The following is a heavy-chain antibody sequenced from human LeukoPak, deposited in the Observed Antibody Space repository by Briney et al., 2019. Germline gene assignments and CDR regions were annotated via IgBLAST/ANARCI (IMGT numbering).Heavy chain of an antibody. Sequence: GGSLRLSCAASGFTFDDYGMSWVRQAPGKGLEWVSAITGSGAFTDYADSVKGRFTISRDNSKNTLYLQVNSLTAEDTAVYYCAKRSAESSGYFDSWGQGTLVTVSS. CDR2: ITGSGAFT. V-gene: IGHV3-23*01. D-gene: IGHD6-19*01. CDR3: AKRSAESSGYFDS. CDR1: GFTFDDYG. J-gene: IGHJ4*02.